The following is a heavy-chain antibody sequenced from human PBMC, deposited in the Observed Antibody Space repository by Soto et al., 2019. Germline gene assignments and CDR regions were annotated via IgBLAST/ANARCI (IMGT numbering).Heavy chain of an antibody. V-gene: IGHV3-11*01. Sequence: QVQLVESGGGLVKPGGSLRLSCAASAFKFSDYYMSWVRQAPGKGLEWVSYISGSGDVIYYADSVKGRFTISRNNDKKSVHVQMDTLRAEDTALYYCARAPDCGEGSCYRHFDLWGQGTRVAVSS. D-gene: IGHD2-15*01. CDR1: AFKFSDYY. CDR3: ARAPDCGEGSCYRHFDL. CDR2: ISGSGDVI. J-gene: IGHJ4*02.